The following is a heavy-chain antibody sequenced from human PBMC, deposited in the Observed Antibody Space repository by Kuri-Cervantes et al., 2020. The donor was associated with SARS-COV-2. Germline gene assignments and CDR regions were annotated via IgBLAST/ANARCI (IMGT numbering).Heavy chain of an antibody. D-gene: IGHD3-22*01. CDR1: GFTFSSYS. Sequence: GESLKISCAASGFTFSSYSMNWVRQAPGKGLEWVSYISSSSSTIYYADSVKGRFTISRDNAKNSLYLQMNSLRAEDTAVYYCARGGGGYYQTYFDYWGQGTLVTVSS. J-gene: IGHJ4*02. CDR3: ARGGGGYYQTYFDY. V-gene: IGHV3-48*01. CDR2: ISSSSSTI.